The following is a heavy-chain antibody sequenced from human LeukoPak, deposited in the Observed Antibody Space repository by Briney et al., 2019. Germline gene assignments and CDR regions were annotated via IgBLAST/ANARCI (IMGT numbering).Heavy chain of an antibody. CDR3: AKGTYCSSTSCYPNWFDP. D-gene: IGHD2-2*01. CDR1: GFTFSSYA. V-gene: IGHV3-23*01. J-gene: IGHJ5*02. CDR2: ISGSGGGT. Sequence: GGSLRLSCAASGFTFSSYAMSWVRQAPGKGLEWVSAISGSGGGTYYADSVKGRFTISRDNSKNTLYLQMNSLRAEDTAVYYCAKGTYCSSTSCYPNWFDPWGQGTLVTVSS.